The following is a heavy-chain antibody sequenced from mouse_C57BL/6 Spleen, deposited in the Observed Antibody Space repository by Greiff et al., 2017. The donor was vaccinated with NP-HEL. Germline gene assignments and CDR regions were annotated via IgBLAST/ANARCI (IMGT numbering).Heavy chain of an antibody. CDR3: AREGSSGPWFAY. V-gene: IGHV3-6*01. CDR2: ISYDGSN. D-gene: IGHD3-2*02. CDR1: GYSITSGYY. J-gene: IGHJ3*01. Sequence: DVKLQESGPGLVKPSQSLSLTCSVTGYSITSGYYWNWIRQFPGNKLEWMGYISYDGSNNYNPSLKNRISITRDTSKNQFFLKLNSVTTEDTATYYCAREGSSGPWFAYWGQGTLVTVSA.